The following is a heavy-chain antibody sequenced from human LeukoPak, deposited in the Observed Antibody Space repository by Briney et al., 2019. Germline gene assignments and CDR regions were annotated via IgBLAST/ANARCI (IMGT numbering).Heavy chain of an antibody. D-gene: IGHD1-26*01. CDR3: ARDRSPYYFDY. CDR1: GGSISSYY. CDR2: IYYSGST. Sequence: PSETLSLTCTVSGGSISSYYWSWIRQPPGKGLEWIGYIYYSGSTNCNPSLKSRVTISVDTSKNQFSLKLSSVTAADTAVYYCARDRSPYYFDYWGQGTLVTVSS. V-gene: IGHV4-59*01. J-gene: IGHJ4*02.